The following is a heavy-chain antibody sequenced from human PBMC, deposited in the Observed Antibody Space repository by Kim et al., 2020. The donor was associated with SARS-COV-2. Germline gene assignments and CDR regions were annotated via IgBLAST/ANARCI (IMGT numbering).Heavy chain of an antibody. CDR1: GFTFSSYG. Sequence: GGSLRLSCAASGFTFSSYGMHWVRQAPGKGLEWVAVIWYDGSNKYYADSVKGRFTISRDNSKNTLYLQMNSLRAEDTAVYYCARDWAGGTNYFDYWGQGTLVTVSS. CDR2: IWYDGSNK. D-gene: IGHD2-15*01. J-gene: IGHJ4*02. CDR3: ARDWAGGTNYFDY. V-gene: IGHV3-33*01.